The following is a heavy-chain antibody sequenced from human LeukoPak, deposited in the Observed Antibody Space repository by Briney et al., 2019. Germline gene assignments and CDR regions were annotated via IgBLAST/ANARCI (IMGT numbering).Heavy chain of an antibody. V-gene: IGHV3-48*03. CDR1: GFTFSSYE. Sequence: GGSLRLSCAASGFTFSSYEMNWVRQAPGKGLEWVSYISSSGSTIYYADSVKGRFTISRDNAKNSLYLQMNSLRAEDTAVYYCASAPPFSYSSSWFGLGDYWGQGTLVTVSS. J-gene: IGHJ4*02. CDR3: ASAPPFSYSSSWFGLGDY. CDR2: ISSSGSTI. D-gene: IGHD6-13*01.